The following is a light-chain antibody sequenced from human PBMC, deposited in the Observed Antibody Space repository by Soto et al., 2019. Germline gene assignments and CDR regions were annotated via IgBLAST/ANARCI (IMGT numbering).Light chain of an antibody. CDR3: QQDDSWPRT. J-gene: IGKJ1*01. CDR1: QSVRRN. CDR2: GAF. Sequence: EIVMTQSPDTLSVSPGERATLSCMASQSVRRNLAWYRQKPGQAPRLLIHGAFTRPTDISARFSGSGSGTEFTLTISSLQPDDFGVYFCQQDDSWPRTFGQGTKVEIK. V-gene: IGKV3-15*01.